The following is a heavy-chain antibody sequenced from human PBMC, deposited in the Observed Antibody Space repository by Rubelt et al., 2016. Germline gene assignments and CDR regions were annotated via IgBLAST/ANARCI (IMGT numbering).Heavy chain of an antibody. CDR1: GGSISSSSYY. J-gene: IGHJ4*02. D-gene: IGHD1-1*01. V-gene: IGHV4-39*07. CDR2: IYYSGST. CDR3: ARVRSNWNYLDY. Sequence: QLQLQESGPGLVKPSETLSLTCTVSGGSISSSSYYWGWIRQPPGKGLAWIGSIYYSGSTYYNPSLKSRGTTSVDTSKNQFSLKLSSVTAADTAVYYCARVRSNWNYLDYWGQGTLVTVSS.